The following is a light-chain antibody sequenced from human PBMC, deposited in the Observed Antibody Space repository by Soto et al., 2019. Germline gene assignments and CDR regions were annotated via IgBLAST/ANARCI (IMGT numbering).Light chain of an antibody. CDR3: QQSYSSPWT. CDR1: RSIFNY. Sequence: DIQVTQSPSSLSASVGDRVTITCRASRSIFNYLNWYQQKPGKAPKLLIYAASSLQSGVPSRFSGGGAGTDLTLTISSLQPQDFETYYCQQSYSSPWTFGLGTKVQIK. J-gene: IGKJ1*01. CDR2: AAS. V-gene: IGKV1-39*01.